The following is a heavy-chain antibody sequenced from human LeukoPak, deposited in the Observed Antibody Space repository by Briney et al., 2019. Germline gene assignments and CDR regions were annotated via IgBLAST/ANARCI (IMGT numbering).Heavy chain of an antibody. D-gene: IGHD6-13*01. V-gene: IGHV4-38-2*01. CDR3: ARQGGSSSPYYYYYMDV. J-gene: IGHJ6*03. CDR1: GYSISSGYY. CDR2: IYHSGNT. Sequence: SETLSLTCAVSGYSISSGYYWGWFRQPPGKGLEWSGCIYHSGNTYYNPSLKSRVSISVDTSKNQFSLTLSSVTAADTAVYYCARQGGSSSPYYYYYMDVWGKGTTVTVSS.